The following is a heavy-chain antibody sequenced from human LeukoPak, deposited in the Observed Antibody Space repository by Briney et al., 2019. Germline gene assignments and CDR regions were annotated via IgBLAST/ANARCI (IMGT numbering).Heavy chain of an antibody. CDR1: GYSFTNYW. J-gene: IGHJ4*02. V-gene: IGHV5-51*01. CDR2: ISPDGSDT. D-gene: IGHD6-13*01. CDR3: ARLTSSWSFDY. Sequence: PGESLKISCKGSGYSFTNYWIGWVRLMPGKGLEWMGIISPDGSDTRYSPSFQGQVTISADKSITTAYLQWSSLKASDTAMYYCARLTSSWSFDYWGQGTLVTVSS.